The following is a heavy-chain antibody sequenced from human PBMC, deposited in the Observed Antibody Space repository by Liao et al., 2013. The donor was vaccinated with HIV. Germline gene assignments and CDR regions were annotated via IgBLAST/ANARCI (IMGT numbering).Heavy chain of an antibody. CDR1: GGSISSGSYY. V-gene: IGHV4-61*02. CDR3: ARDWFFDSSVDAFDI. CDR2: IYTSGST. J-gene: IGHJ3*02. Sequence: QVQLQESGPGLVKPSQTLSLTCTVSGGSISSGSYYWSWIRQPAGKGLEWIGRIYTSGSTNYNPSLKSRVTMSVDTSKNQFSLRLSSVTAADTAVYYCARDWFFDSSVDAFDIWGQGTMVTVSS. D-gene: IGHD3-22*01.